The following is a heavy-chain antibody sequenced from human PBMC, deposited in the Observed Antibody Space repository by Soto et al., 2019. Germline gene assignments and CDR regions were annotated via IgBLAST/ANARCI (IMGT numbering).Heavy chain of an antibody. Sequence: KTSETLSLTCTVARGSISSGDYYWSWIRQPPGKGLEWIGYIYYSGSTYYNPSLKSRVTISVDTSKNQFSLKLSSVTAADTAVYYCARVALIVVVPAATEDVWGQGTTVTVSS. D-gene: IGHD2-2*01. CDR1: RGSISSGDYY. J-gene: IGHJ6*02. CDR3: ARVALIVVVPAATEDV. CDR2: IYYSGST. V-gene: IGHV4-30-4*01.